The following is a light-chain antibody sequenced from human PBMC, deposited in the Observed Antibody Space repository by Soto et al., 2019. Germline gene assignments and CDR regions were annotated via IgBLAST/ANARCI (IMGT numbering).Light chain of an antibody. CDR3: QQYNNWPPWT. J-gene: IGKJ1*01. CDR2: EAS. V-gene: IGKV3-15*01. CDR1: QTVNSN. Sequence: EIVMTQSPAALSVSPGERVTLSCKASQTVNSNLAWYQQKSGQAPRLLIYEASTRATGIPARFSGSGSGTDLTLTITSLQSEDFAVYFCQQYNNWPPWTFGQGTKVETK.